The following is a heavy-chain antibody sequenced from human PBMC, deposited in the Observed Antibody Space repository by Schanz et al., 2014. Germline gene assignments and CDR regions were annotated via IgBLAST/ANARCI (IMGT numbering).Heavy chain of an antibody. Sequence: VQSVHSGTEVQKLGASVKVSCQTSGYTFTDYGVIWVRQAPGQGLEWMGIINPIGGSTTYAQKLQGRVTLTTDTSTSTAYMELRNLRSDDTAVYYCARAKRFGDMDVWGQGTTVTVSS. J-gene: IGHJ6*02. D-gene: IGHD3-10*01. CDR1: GYTFTDYG. CDR2: INPIGGST. V-gene: IGHV1-18*01. CDR3: ARAKRFGDMDV.